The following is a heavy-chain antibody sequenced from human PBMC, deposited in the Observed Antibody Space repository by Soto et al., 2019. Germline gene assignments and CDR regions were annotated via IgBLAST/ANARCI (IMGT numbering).Heavy chain of an antibody. J-gene: IGHJ3*02. Sequence: QVQLQQWGAGLLKPSETLSLTCAVYGGSFSGYYWSWIRQPPGKGLEWIGEINHSGSTNYNPSLSSRVTISVDASKNQFSLKLSSVTAADTSVYYCARSGISCLRWATFHAFDILLQSTMVTGS. D-gene: IGHD5-12*01. CDR3: ARSGISCLRWATFHAFDI. CDR2: INHSGST. CDR1: GGSFSGYY. V-gene: IGHV4-34*01.